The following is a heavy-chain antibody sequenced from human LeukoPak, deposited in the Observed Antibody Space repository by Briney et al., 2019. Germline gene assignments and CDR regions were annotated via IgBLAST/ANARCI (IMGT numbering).Heavy chain of an antibody. D-gene: IGHD3-10*01. Sequence: ASLKVSFMPSGCTFINYAISWVRQAPGQGLEWMEGIIPIFGTANYAQKFQGRVTITADESTSTAYMELSSLRSEDTAVYYCTHAYYYGSGSEPPFDYWGQGTLVTVSS. J-gene: IGHJ4*02. CDR1: GCTFINYA. CDR2: IIPIFGTA. CDR3: THAYYYGSGSEPPFDY. V-gene: IGHV1-69*13.